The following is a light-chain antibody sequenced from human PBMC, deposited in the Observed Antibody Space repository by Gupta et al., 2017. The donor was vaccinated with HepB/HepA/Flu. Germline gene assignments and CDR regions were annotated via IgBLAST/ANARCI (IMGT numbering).Light chain of an antibody. CDR3: QQANKFPYT. J-gene: IGKJ3*01. V-gene: IGKV1-12*02. CDR2: SAF. Sequence: DVQMTQSPSSVSASIGDTVTITCRASEGVSGWLAWYQQKPGKAPKLLISSAFTLQSGVPSRFSGTGSGRDFALTITNLQPDDYATYYCQQANKFPYTFGPGTTVDVK. CDR1: EGVSGW.